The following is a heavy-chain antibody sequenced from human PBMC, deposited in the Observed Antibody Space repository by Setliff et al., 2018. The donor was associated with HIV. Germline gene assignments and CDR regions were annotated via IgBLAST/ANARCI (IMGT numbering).Heavy chain of an antibody. V-gene: IGHV3-21*01. Sequence: GGSLRLSCAASGFTLSSYIMNWVRQAPGKGLEWVSSISSSSTYIYYADSVKGRFTISRDNAKNSLYLQMYSLRVEDTAVYYCARKTPGLGPFEYWGQGTLVTVSS. D-gene: IGHD1-26*01. CDR1: GFTLSSYI. CDR3: ARKTPGLGPFEY. CDR2: ISSSSTYI. J-gene: IGHJ4*02.